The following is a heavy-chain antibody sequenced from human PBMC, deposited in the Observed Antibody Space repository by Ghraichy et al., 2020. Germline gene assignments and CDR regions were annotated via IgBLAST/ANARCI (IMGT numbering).Heavy chain of an antibody. CDR1: GFTFSDYS. J-gene: IGHJ5*02. Sequence: GGSLRLSCTASGFTFSDYSMIWVRQAPGKGLEWVSSISRSSSPTYYADSVQGRFTISRDNAKNSLYLQMNSLRAEDTALYYCVRQVGDDSSNWFDPWGQGTLVTVS. CDR2: ISRSSSPT. V-gene: IGHV3-21*01. CDR3: VRQVGDDSSNWFDP. D-gene: IGHD5-18*01.